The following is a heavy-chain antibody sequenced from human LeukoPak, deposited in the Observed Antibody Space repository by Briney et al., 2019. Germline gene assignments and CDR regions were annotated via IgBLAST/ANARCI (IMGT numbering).Heavy chain of an antibody. D-gene: IGHD2-21*02. Sequence: GGSLRLSCAASGFTFSSYAMSWVRQAPGKGLEWVSAISGGGGSTYYADSVKGRFTISRDNSKNTLYLQMNSLRAEDTAVYYCAKDGHVVVTGRGDSWGQGTLVTVSS. J-gene: IGHJ4*02. CDR3: AKDGHVVVTGRGDS. V-gene: IGHV3-23*01. CDR2: ISGGGGST. CDR1: GFTFSSYA.